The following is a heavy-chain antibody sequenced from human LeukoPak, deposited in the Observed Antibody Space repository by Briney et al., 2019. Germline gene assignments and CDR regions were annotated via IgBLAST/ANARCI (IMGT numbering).Heavy chain of an antibody. D-gene: IGHD6-6*01. V-gene: IGHV3-23*01. CDR1: GFTFSSYA. CDR3: AKDPFRARISAPDY. CDR2: ISGSGTNT. Sequence: GGSLRLSCAASGFTFSSYAMSWVRQAPGKGLEWVSAISGSGTNTYYADSVKGRFTISRDNSKNMLYLQINSLRAEDTAVYYCAKDPFRARISAPDYWGQGALVTVSS. J-gene: IGHJ4*02.